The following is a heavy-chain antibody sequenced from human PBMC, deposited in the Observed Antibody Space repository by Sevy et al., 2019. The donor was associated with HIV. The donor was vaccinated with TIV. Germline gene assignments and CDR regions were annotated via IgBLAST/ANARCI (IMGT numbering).Heavy chain of an antibody. J-gene: IGHJ4*02. CDR3: AREGIAVAGIGYYFDY. CDR2: IWYDGSNK. V-gene: IGHV3-33*01. Sequence: GGSLRLSCAASGFSFSGYGMHWVRLVPVKGLEWVAIIWYDGSNKDYVDSVKGRFTISRDNSKNTQYLQMNSLRAEDTAVYYCAREGIAVAGIGYYFDYWGQGTLVTVSS. CDR1: GFSFSGYG. D-gene: IGHD6-19*01.